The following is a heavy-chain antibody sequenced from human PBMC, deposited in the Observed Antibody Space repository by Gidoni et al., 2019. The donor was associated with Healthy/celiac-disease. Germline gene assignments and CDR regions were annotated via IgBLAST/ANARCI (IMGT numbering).Heavy chain of an antibody. CDR2: IYSGGST. V-gene: IGHV3-53*04. J-gene: IGHJ4*02. D-gene: IGHD3-10*01. Sequence: EVQLVESGGGLVQPGGSLRLSCAASGFTVSSNYMSWVRQAPGKGLEWVSVIYSGGSTYYADSVKGRFTISRHNSKNTLYLQMNSLRAEDTAVYYCARVEFPRFGELSYWGQGTLVTVSS. CDR3: ARVEFPRFGELSY. CDR1: GFTVSSNY.